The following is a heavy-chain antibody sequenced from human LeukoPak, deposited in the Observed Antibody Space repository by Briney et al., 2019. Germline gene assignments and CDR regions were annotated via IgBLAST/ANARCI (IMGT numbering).Heavy chain of an antibody. V-gene: IGHV3-30*02. CDR3: GRTSSSWYRSLPGDY. Sequence: PGGSLRLSCAASGFTFSRYCMQWVRQAAGKGLEWVAFIRYDGSNKYYADSVKGQFTISRDNSKNTLYLQMNSLRAEDTAVYYCGRTSSSWYRSLPGDYWGQGTLVTVSS. CDR1: GFTFSRYC. CDR2: IRYDGSNK. J-gene: IGHJ4*02. D-gene: IGHD6-13*01.